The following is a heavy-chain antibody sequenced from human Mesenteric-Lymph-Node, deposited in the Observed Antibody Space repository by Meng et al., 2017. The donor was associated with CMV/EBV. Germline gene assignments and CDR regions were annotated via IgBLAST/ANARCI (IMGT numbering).Heavy chain of an antibody. V-gene: IGHV3-23*03. CDR2: IYSGGSIT. J-gene: IGHJ5*02. CDR3: AKYNYGDFINWLDP. CDR1: GFSFATYA. D-gene: IGHD4-17*01. Sequence: GESLKISCAASGFSFATYAMSWVRQAPGKGLEWLSVIYSGGSITYHTPSVKGRFTISRDDSMNTLFLQLNSLRADDTAVYFCAKYNYGDFINWLDPWGQGTLVTVSS.